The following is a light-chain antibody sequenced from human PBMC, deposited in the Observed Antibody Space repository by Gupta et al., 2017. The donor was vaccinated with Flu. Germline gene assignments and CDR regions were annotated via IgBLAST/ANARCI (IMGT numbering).Light chain of an antibody. Sequence: SPLPQPPSTSSSPVQSITITCTGTPLDVGGYYYVSWYQQYPGEVPKLLIYEVNRRSSGTPHRFSGSKYGNTASLTISGLQSEDEADYYCLSYTSRTSWVFGGGT. CDR2: EVN. J-gene: IGLJ2*01. CDR1: PLDVGGYYY. CDR3: LSYTSRTSWV. V-gene: IGLV2-14*01.